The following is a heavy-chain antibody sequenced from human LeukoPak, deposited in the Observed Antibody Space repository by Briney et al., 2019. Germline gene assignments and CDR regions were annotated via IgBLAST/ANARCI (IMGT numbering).Heavy chain of an antibody. CDR2: ISSSSSYI. CDR3: ARETPSGIAAANGFDY. Sequence: PGGSLRLSCAASGFTFSSYSMNWVRQAPGKGLEWVSSISSSSSYIYYADSVKGRFTISRDNAKNSLYLQMNSLRAEDTAVYYCARETPSGIAAANGFDYCGQGTLVTVSS. J-gene: IGHJ4*02. V-gene: IGHV3-21*01. D-gene: IGHD6-13*01. CDR1: GFTFSSYS.